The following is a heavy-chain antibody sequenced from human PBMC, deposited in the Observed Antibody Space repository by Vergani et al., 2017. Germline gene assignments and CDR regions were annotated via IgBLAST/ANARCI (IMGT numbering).Heavy chain of an antibody. CDR2: IYYSGST. CDR3: ARLAAGAAGVFDY. V-gene: IGHV4-59*08. J-gene: IGHJ4*02. CDR1: GGSISSYY. D-gene: IGHD6-13*01. Sequence: QVQLQESGPGLVKPSETLSLTCTVSGGSISSYYWSWIRQPPGKGLEWIGYIYYSGSTNYNPSLKSRVTISVDTSKKQFSLKLSSVTAADTAVYYCARLAAGAAGVFDYWGQGTLVTVSS.